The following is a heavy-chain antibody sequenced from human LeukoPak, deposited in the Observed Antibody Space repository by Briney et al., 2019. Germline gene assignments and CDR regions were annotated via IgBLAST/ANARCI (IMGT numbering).Heavy chain of an antibody. CDR1: GYTFTGYY. CDR2: INPNSGGT. V-gene: IGHV1-2*02. CDR3: ARAQPHSGYDYIRYYYYYYYMDV. J-gene: IGHJ6*03. Sequence: GAPVKVSCKASGYTFTGYYMHWVRQAPGQGLEWMGWINPNSGGTNYAQKFQGRVTMTRDTSISTAYMELSRLRSDDTAVYYCARAQPHSGYDYIRYYYYYYYMDVWGHGTLVTVSS. D-gene: IGHD5-12*01.